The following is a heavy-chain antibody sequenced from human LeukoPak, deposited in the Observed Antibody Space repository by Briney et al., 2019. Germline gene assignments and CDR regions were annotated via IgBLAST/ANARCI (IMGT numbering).Heavy chain of an antibody. J-gene: IGHJ3*02. CDR2: ISSSGSTI. Sequence: GGSLRLSCAASGFTFSSYEMNWVRQVPGEGLDWVSYISSSGSTIYYADSVKGRFTISRDNAKNSLYLQMNSLRAEDTAVYYCARLGSYYVSRGAFDIWGQGTMVPVSS. V-gene: IGHV3-48*03. CDR1: GFTFSSYE. D-gene: IGHD3-22*01. CDR3: ARLGSYYVSRGAFDI.